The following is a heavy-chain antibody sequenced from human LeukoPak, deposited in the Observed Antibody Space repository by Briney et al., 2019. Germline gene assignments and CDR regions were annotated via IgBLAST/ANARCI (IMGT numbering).Heavy chain of an antibody. D-gene: IGHD7-27*01. J-gene: IGHJ6*03. V-gene: IGHV3-7*04. CDR2: IKQDGSEK. CDR1: GFTFSSYW. CDR3: ARGTGIGENYYYYYMDV. Sequence: GGSLRLSCAASGFTFSSYWMSWVRQAPGKGLEWVANIKQDGSEKYYVDSVKGRFTISRDNAKNSLYLQMNSLRAEDTAVYYCARGTGIGENYYYYYMDVWGKGTTVTVSS.